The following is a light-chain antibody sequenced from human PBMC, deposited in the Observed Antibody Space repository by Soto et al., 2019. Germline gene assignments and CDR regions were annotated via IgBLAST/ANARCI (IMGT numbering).Light chain of an antibody. Sequence: DLQMTQSPSSLSASVGDRVTITCRASQVIRNGLTWYQQKPGKAPKRLIYAASSLQSGVPSRFSGGGSGTECTLTISSLQPEDFATYYCLQHDVNPLTFGQGTRVEIK. V-gene: IGKV1-17*01. CDR2: AAS. CDR3: LQHDVNPLT. J-gene: IGKJ1*01. CDR1: QVIRNG.